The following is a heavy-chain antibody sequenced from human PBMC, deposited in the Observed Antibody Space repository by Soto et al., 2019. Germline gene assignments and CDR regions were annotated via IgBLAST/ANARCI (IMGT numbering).Heavy chain of an antibody. Sequence: QVQLVQSGAEVKKPGASVKVSCKASGYTFTSYGISWVRQAPGQRLEWMGWISAYNGNTNYAQKLQGRVTMTTDTSTSTAYMELRSLRSDDTAVYYCARDGYCSGGSCYSGYYFDYWGQGTLVTVSS. J-gene: IGHJ4*02. CDR2: ISAYNGNT. CDR3: ARDGYCSGGSCYSGYYFDY. D-gene: IGHD2-15*01. CDR1: GYTFTSYG. V-gene: IGHV1-18*01.